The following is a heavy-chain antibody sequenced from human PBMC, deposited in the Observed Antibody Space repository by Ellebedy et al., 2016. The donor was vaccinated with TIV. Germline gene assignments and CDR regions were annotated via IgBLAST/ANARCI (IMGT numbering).Heavy chain of an antibody. D-gene: IGHD5-18*01. CDR3: GSENSYGPYYYYGMDV. V-gene: IGHV1-24*01. CDR2: FDPEDGET. CDR1: GYTLTELS. Sequence: ASVKVSCXVSGYTLTELSMHWVRQAPGKGLEWMGGFDPEDGETIYAQKFQGRVTMTRDTSTSTAYMELSSLRSEDTAMYYCGSENSYGPYYYYGMDVWGQGTTVTVSS. J-gene: IGHJ6*02.